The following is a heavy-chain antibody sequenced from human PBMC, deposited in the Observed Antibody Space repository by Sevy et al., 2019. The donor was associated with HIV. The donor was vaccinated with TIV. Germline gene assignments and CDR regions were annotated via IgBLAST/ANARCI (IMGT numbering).Heavy chain of an antibody. D-gene: IGHD3-9*01. Sequence: GGSLRLSCAASGLSFSDYSMNWVRQAPGKGLEWVSNISGSSSIIYYADSVKGRFTISRDNAKNSLYLQMNTLRDEDTAIYYCASGIFNFDYWGRGTLVTVSS. V-gene: IGHV3-48*02. CDR1: GLSFSDYS. CDR2: ISGSSSII. CDR3: ASGIFNFDY. J-gene: IGHJ4*02.